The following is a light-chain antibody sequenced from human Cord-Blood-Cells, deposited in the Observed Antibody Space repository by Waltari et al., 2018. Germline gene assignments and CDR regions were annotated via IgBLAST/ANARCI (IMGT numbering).Light chain of an antibody. CDR3: SSYTSSSTLV. J-gene: IGLJ3*02. CDR2: DVS. Sequence: QSALTQPASVSGSPGQSITISCTGTSSDVGGYNYAVWYKQHPGKAPNLMIYDVSKRPSGVSNRFSGSKSGNTASLTISGLQAEDEADYYCSSYTSSSTLVFGGGTKLTVL. V-gene: IGLV2-14*01. CDR1: SSDVGGYNY.